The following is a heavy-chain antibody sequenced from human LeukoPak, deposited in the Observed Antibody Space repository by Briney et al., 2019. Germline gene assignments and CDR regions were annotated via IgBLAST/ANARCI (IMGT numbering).Heavy chain of an antibody. Sequence: GESLKISCKASGYSFTNYWIGWVRQMPGKGLEWMGTIYPGDSDTRYRPSFQGQVTISADKFISTAYLQWSSLKASDTAMYYCARLGVEAYDSSGYYYFDYWGQGALVTVSS. CDR1: GYSFTNYW. J-gene: IGHJ4*02. D-gene: IGHD3-22*01. CDR2: IYPGDSDT. V-gene: IGHV5-51*01. CDR3: ARLGVEAYDSSGYYYFDY.